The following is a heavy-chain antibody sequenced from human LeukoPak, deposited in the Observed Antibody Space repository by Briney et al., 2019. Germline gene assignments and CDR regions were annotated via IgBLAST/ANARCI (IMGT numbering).Heavy chain of an antibody. V-gene: IGHV1-8*01. CDR3: ASSVSSWYNGISVFDY. CDR2: MNPNSGNT. CDR1: GYTFTSYD. D-gene: IGHD6-13*01. J-gene: IGHJ4*02. Sequence: ASVKVSCKASGYTFTSYDINWVRQAPGQGLEWMGWMNPNSGNTGYAQKFQGRVTMTRNTSISTAYMELSSLRSEDTAVYYCASSVSSWYNGISVFDYWGQGTLVTVSS.